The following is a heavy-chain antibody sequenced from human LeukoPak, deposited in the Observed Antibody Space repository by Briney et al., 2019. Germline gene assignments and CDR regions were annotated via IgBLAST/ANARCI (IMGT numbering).Heavy chain of an antibody. D-gene: IGHD6-6*01. CDR1: GFTFSSYS. J-gene: IGHJ4*02. Sequence: GGSLRLSCAASGFTFSSYSMNWVRQAPGKGLEWVSSISSSSSYIYYADSVKGRFTISRDKAKNSLYLQMNSLRAEDTAVYYCARDGTTSSSVNFDYWGQGTLVTVSS. CDR2: ISSSSSYI. CDR3: ARDGTTSSSVNFDY. V-gene: IGHV3-21*01.